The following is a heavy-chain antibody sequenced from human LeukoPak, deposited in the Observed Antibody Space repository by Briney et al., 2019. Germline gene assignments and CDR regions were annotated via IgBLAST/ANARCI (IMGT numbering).Heavy chain of an antibody. CDR1: GGSISSSNW. V-gene: IGHV4-4*02. CDR3: AAAVGVDDTYYFDY. D-gene: IGHD1-26*01. J-gene: IGHJ4*02. Sequence: SETLSLTCTVSGGSISSSNWWSWVRQPPGKGLEWIGEIYHSGSTNYNPSLKSRVTISVDKSKNQFSLKLSSVTAADTAVYYCAAAVGVDDTYYFDYWGQGTLVTVSS. CDR2: IYHSGST.